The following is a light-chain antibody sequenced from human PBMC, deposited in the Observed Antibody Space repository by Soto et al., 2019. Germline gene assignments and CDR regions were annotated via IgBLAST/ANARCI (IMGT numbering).Light chain of an antibody. J-gene: IGKJ2*01. CDR2: GAS. V-gene: IGKV3-20*01. CDR3: QQYGRSPPFT. Sequence: EIVLTQSPGTLSLSPGERATLSCRASQTVSSRYLAWYQQKPGQAPRLLMYGASNRATGIPDWFSGSGSGTDFTLTISRLEPEDFAVYFCQQYGRSPPFTFGQGTKVEIK. CDR1: QTVSSRY.